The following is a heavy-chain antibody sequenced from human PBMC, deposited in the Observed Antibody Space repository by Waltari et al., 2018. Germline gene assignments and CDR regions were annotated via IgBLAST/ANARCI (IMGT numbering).Heavy chain of an antibody. Sequence: QVQLVQSGAEVKKPGASVKVSCKASGYPFTGYYMHSVRQAPGQGLEWMGWINPNSGGTNYAQKFQGRVTMTRDTSISTAYMELSRLRSDDTAVYYCARTIFVVVPAAYDYWGQGTLVTVSS. CDR3: ARTIFVVVPAAYDY. J-gene: IGHJ4*02. D-gene: IGHD2-2*01. CDR1: GYPFTGYY. V-gene: IGHV1-2*02. CDR2: INPNSGGT.